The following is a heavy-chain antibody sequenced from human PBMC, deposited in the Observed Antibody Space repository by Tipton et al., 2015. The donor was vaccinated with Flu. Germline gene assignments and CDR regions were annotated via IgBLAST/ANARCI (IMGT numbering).Heavy chain of an antibody. CDR2: TYYRSKWYN. J-gene: IGHJ6*02. CDR1: GDSVSSNSAA. D-gene: IGHD2-15*01. Sequence: GLVKPSQTLSLTCAISGDSVSSNSAAWNWIRQSPSRGLEWLGRTYYRSKWYNDYAVSVKSRITTNPDTSKNQFSLQLNSVTPEDPAVYYCARVVVVAATRRIYYYGMDVWGQGTTVTVSS. CDR3: ARVVVVAATRRIYYYGMDV. V-gene: IGHV6-1*01.